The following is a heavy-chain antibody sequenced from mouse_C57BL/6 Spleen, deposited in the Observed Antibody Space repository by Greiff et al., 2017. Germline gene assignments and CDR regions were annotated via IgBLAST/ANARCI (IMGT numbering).Heavy chain of an antibody. D-gene: IGHD1-1*01. V-gene: IGHV1-55*01. CDR3: AREEEITTVVTPFAY. J-gene: IGHJ3*01. Sequence: QVQLQQPGAELVKPGASVKMSCKASGYTFTSYWITWVKQRPGQGLEWIGDIYPGSGSTNYNEKFKSKDTLTVDTSSSTAYMQLSSLASEDSAVYYCAREEEITTVVTPFAYWGQGTLVTVSA. CDR2: IYPGSGST. CDR1: GYTFTSYW.